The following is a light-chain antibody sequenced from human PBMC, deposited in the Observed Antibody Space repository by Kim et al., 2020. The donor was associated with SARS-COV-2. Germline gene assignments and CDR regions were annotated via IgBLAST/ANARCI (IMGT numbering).Light chain of an antibody. CDR3: LQHNDYPRT. CDR1: QRISTY. V-gene: IGKV1-39*01. J-gene: IGKJ1*01. Sequence: DIQMTQSPSSLAASVGDRVTIACRASQRISTYLNWYQQKPGKAPKLLIYAASTLQSGVPSRFSGSGSGTDFTLTISSLQPEDFATYYCLQHNDYPRTFGQGTKVDIK. CDR2: AAS.